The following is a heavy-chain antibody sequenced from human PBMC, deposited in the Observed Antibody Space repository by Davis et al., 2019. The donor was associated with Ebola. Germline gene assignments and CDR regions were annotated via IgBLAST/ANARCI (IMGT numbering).Heavy chain of an antibody. D-gene: IGHD2-2*01. Sequence: GESLKISCAASGFIVSSYYMSWVRQAPGKGLEWVSLIYSDDRTYYADSVKGRFTISRDRSKNTLDLQMTSLRAEDTAVYYCAKFIFSVPAARAYFDYWGQGTLVTVSS. V-gene: IGHV3-53*01. CDR3: AKFIFSVPAARAYFDY. CDR2: IYSDDRT. J-gene: IGHJ4*02. CDR1: GFIVSSYY.